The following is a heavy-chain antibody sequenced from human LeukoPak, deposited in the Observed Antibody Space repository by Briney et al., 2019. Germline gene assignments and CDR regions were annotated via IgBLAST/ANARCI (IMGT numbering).Heavy chain of an antibody. V-gene: IGHV1-69*05. D-gene: IGHD2/OR15-2a*01. CDR1: GGTFSSYA. J-gene: IGHJ6*03. CDR3: ARDGARNNYYYYYYMDV. Sequence: GSSVKVSCKASGGTFSSYAISWVRQAPGQGLEWMGGIIPIFGTANYAQKFQGRVTITTDESTSTAYMELSSLRSEDTAVYYCARDGARNNYYYYYYMDVWGKGTTVTVSS. CDR2: IIPIFGTA.